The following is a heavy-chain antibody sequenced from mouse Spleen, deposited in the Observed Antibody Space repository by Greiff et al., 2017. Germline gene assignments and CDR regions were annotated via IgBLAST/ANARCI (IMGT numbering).Heavy chain of an antibody. CDR1: GFTFSDYG. CDR3: ARGYYGRNYAMDY. Sequence: EVKLVASGGGLVKPGGSLKLSCAASGFTFSDYGMHWVRQAPEKGLEWVAYISSGSSTIYYADTVKGRFTISRDNAKNTLFLQMTSLRSEDTAMYYCARGYYGRNYAMDYWGQGTSVTVSS. D-gene: IGHD1-1*01. V-gene: IGHV5-17*01. CDR2: ISSGSSTI. J-gene: IGHJ4*01.